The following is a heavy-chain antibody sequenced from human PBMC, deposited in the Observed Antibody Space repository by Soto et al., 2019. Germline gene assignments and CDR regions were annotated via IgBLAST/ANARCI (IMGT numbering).Heavy chain of an antibody. V-gene: IGHV3-33*01. J-gene: IGHJ4*02. CDR1: GFTFSTYG. D-gene: IGHD3-22*01. Sequence: GGSLRLSCAASGFTFSTYGMQWVRQAPGKGLEWVAVIWYDGSNKYYADSVKGRFTISRDNSKNTLYLQMNSLRAEDTAVYYCARDLGPDYYDSSCYSFDYWGQGTLVTVSS. CDR3: ARDLGPDYYDSSCYSFDY. CDR2: IWYDGSNK.